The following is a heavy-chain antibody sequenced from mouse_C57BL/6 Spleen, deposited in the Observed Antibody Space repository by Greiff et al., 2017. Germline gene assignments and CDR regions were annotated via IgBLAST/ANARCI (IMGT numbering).Heavy chain of an antibody. Sequence: QVQLQQPGAELVKPGASVKLSCKASGYTFTSYWMHWVKQRPGQGLEWIGMIHPNSGSTNYNEKFKSKATLTVDKSSSTAYMQLSSLTAEDSAVYDCARYYGSSSWCADWGQGTLVTVSA. CDR1: GYTFTSYW. CDR3: ARYYGSSSWCAD. J-gene: IGHJ3*01. D-gene: IGHD1-1*01. V-gene: IGHV1-64*01. CDR2: IHPNSGST.